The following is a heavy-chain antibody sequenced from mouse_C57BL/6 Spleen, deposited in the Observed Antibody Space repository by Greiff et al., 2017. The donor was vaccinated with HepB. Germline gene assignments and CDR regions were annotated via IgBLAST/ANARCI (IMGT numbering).Heavy chain of an antibody. D-gene: IGHD1-1*01. Sequence: QVQLKESGAELVRPGASVKLSCKASGYTFTDYEMHWVKQTPVHGLEWIGAIDPETGGTAYNQKCKGKAILTADKSSSTAYMGLRSLTTEASAVSNCTRYYCGDYWGQVTTLTVSS. J-gene: IGHJ2*01. V-gene: IGHV1-15*01. CDR3: TRYYCGDY. CDR1: GYTFTDYE. CDR2: IDPETGGT.